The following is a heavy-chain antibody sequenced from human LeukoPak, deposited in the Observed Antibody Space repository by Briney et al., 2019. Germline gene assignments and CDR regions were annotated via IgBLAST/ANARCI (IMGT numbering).Heavy chain of an antibody. CDR3: ARDDRDGYNWAWFDY. D-gene: IGHD5-24*01. V-gene: IGHV3-21*01. J-gene: IGHJ4*02. CDR1: GFTFSSYS. Sequence: PGGSLRLSCAASGFTFSSYSMNWVRQAPGKGLEWVSSISSSSSYIYYADSVKGRFTISRDNAKNSLYLQMNSLRAEDTAVYYCARDDRDGYNWAWFDYWGQGTLVTVSS. CDR2: ISSSSSYI.